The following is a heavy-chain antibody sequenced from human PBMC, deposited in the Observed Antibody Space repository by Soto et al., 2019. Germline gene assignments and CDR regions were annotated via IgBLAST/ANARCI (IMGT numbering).Heavy chain of an antibody. D-gene: IGHD1-26*01. Sequence: SQTLSLTCVASGDSISSNSAAWNWIRQSPSRGLEYLGRTYYRSKWHNSYAVSVESRITINPDTSRNQISLQLKSVTPEDTGVYYCARGVSGSRAPNWFDPWGQGILVTVSS. J-gene: IGHJ5*02. CDR2: TYYRSKWHN. CDR1: GDSISSNSAA. V-gene: IGHV6-1*01. CDR3: ARGVSGSRAPNWFDP.